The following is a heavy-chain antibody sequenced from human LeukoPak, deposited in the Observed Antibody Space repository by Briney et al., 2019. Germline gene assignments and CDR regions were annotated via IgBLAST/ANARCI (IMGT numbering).Heavy chain of an antibody. CDR3: ARAGYCGDGGCRGGSAFDV. CDR2: ISGYTGDT. CDR1: GYTFSNYD. D-gene: IGHD2-15*01. V-gene: IGHV1-18*01. J-gene: IGHJ3*01. Sequence: ASVRVSCKTSGYTFSNYDIYWVRQAPGQGLECMGWISGYTGDTKYAQILQGRFTVTTDASTSTAYMELRSLTYDDTAVYYCARAGYCGDGGCRGGSAFDVWGQGTMVTVSS.